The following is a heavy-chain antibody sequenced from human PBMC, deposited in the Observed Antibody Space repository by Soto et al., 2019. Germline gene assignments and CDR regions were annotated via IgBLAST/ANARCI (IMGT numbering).Heavy chain of an antibody. CDR3: AKAVHDYGSSWSFDY. CDR2: ISGSGSSI. D-gene: IGHD6-13*01. CDR1: GFTFSSYA. J-gene: IGHJ4*02. V-gene: IGHV3-23*01. Sequence: GGSLRLSCAASGFTFSSYAMSWVRQAPGKGLEWVSAISGSGSSIYYADSVKGRFTLSRDNSKNTLYLQMNSLRAEDTAVYYCAKAVHDYGSSWSFDYWGQGTLVTVSS.